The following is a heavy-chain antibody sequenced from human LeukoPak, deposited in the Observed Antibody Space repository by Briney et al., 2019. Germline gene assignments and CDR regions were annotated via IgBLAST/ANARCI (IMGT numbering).Heavy chain of an antibody. D-gene: IGHD6-6*01. CDR3: ARLSIAALSSPDY. V-gene: IGHV4-59*01. CDR2: IYYSGST. Sequence: PSETLSLTCTVSGGSISSYYWSCIRQPPGKGLEWIGYIYYSGSTNYNPSLKSRVTISIDTSKNQFSLKLSSVTAADTAVYYCARLSIAALSSPDYWGQGTLVTVSS. CDR1: GGSISSYY. J-gene: IGHJ4*02.